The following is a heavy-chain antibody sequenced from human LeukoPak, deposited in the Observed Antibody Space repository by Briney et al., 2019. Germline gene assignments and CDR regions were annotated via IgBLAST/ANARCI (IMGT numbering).Heavy chain of an antibody. Sequence: SETLSLTCTVSGGSISGYYWSWIRQPPGKGLEWIGYIYYSGSTNYNPSLKSRVTISVDTSKNQFSLKLSSVTAADTAVYYCAGSNYGDNWFDPWGQGTLVTVSS. CDR3: AGSNYGDNWFDP. CDR1: GGSISGYY. D-gene: IGHD4-11*01. CDR2: IYYSGST. J-gene: IGHJ5*02. V-gene: IGHV4-59*08.